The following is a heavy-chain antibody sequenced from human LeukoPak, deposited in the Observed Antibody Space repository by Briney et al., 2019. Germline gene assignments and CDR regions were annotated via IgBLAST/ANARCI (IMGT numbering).Heavy chain of an antibody. CDR3: ARRGKYDILTGYYKDY. Sequence: SGTLSLTCAVSGGSISSSNWWSWVRQPPGKGLEWIGEIYHSGSTNYNPSLKSRVTISVDKSKNQFSLKLSSVTAADTAVYYCARRGKYDILTGYYKDYWGQGTLVTVSS. CDR1: GGSISSSNW. J-gene: IGHJ4*02. CDR2: IYHSGST. V-gene: IGHV4-4*02. D-gene: IGHD3-9*01.